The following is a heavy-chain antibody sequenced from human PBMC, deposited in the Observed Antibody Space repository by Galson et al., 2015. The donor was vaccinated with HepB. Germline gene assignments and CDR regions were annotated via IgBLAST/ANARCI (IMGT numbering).Heavy chain of an antibody. J-gene: IGHJ4*02. CDR1: GFTFSSYW. CDR2: IKQDGSEK. V-gene: IGHV3-7*03. Sequence: SLRLSCAASGFTFSSYWMSWVRQAPGKGLEWVANIKQDGSEKYYVDSVKGRFTISRDNAKNSLYLQMNSLRAEDTAVYYCARGTLGYCSSTSCQGDYWGQGTLVTVSS. CDR3: ARGTLGYCSSTSCQGDY. D-gene: IGHD2-2*01.